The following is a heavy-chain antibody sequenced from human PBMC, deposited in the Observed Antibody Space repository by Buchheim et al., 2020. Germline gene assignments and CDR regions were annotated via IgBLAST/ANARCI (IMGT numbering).Heavy chain of an antibody. V-gene: IGHV3-48*04. CDR1: GFTFSSYS. CDR2: ISSSSITI. D-gene: IGHD1-7*01. J-gene: IGHJ6*02. CDR3: ARDSGTTLNYYYYYGMDV. Sequence: EVQLVESGGGLVQPGGSLRLSCAASGFTFSSYSMNWVRQAPGKGLEWVSYISSSSITIYYADSEKGRFAISRDNAKSSLFLQMNSLRAEDTAVYYCARDSGTTLNYYYYYGMDVWGQGTT.